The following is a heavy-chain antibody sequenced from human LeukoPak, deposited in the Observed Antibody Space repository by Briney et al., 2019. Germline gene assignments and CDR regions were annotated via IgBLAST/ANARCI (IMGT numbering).Heavy chain of an antibody. CDR3: ARGVGYSGSYYFDY. D-gene: IGHD1-26*01. V-gene: IGHV4-38-2*01. CDR2: IYHSGST. J-gene: IGHJ4*02. Sequence: ETLSLTCSVSGYSISSGYYWGWIRQPPGKGLEWIGSIYHSGSTSYNPSLKSRVTISVDTAKTQFSLKLSSVTAADTAVYYCARGVGYSGSYYFDYWGQGTLVTVSS. CDR1: GYSISSGYY.